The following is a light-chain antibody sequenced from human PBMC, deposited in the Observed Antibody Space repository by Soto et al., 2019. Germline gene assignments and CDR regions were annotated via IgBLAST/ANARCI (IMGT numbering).Light chain of an antibody. J-gene: IGLJ3*02. Sequence: QSALTQPRSVSGSPGQSVTISCTGTSNDVGGYNFVSWYQQYPGKAPKLVIYDVSKRPSGVPDRFSGSKSGNMASLTISGLQAEDEADYYCCSYAGTYTLWVFGGGTKLTVL. CDR3: CSYAGTYTLWV. CDR1: SNDVGGYNF. V-gene: IGLV2-11*01. CDR2: DVS.